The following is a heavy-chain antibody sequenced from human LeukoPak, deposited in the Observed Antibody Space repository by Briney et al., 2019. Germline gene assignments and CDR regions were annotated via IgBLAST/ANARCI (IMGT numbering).Heavy chain of an antibody. CDR2: IIPIFGTA. V-gene: IGHV1-69*05. D-gene: IGHD3-16*02. J-gene: IGHJ6*03. Sequence: ASVKVSCKASGGTFSSYAISWVRQVPGQGLEWMGGIIPIFGTANYAQKFQGRVTITTDESTSTVYMELSSLRSEDTAVYYCASCYTFDYYMDVRGKGTTGTVSS. CDR1: GGTFSSYA. CDR3: ASCYTFDYYMDV.